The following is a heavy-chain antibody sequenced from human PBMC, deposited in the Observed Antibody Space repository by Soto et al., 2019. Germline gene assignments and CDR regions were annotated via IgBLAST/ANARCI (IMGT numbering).Heavy chain of an antibody. D-gene: IGHD3-10*01. CDR3: VKNSGWVNT. CDR2: IDGSGGIT. V-gene: IGHV3-23*01. J-gene: IGHJ5*02. CDR1: GFTFGTTD. Sequence: QLLQSGGGLVQPGGSLTLSCAASGFTFGTTDMSWVRQAPGEGLEWVSTIDGSGGITYYADSVKGRFTISRDNSRNTLYLLMNSLRVEDDARYYCVKNSGWVNTWGQVALVTV.